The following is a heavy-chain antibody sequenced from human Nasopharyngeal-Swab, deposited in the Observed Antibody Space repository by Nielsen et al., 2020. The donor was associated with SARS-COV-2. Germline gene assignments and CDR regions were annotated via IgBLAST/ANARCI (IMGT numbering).Heavy chain of an antibody. CDR1: GYIFTSYW. CDR2: IYPADSDS. CDR3: VRRAFSASYFYFDY. Sequence: KVSCKGSGYIFTSYWIGWVRQMPGKGLEWMGIIYPADSDSRYSLSFQVQVSISVDKSISTAYLQWNTLKASDTAIYYCVRRAFSASYFYFDYWGPGTLVTVSS. V-gene: IGHV5-51*01. J-gene: IGHJ4*02. D-gene: IGHD1-26*01.